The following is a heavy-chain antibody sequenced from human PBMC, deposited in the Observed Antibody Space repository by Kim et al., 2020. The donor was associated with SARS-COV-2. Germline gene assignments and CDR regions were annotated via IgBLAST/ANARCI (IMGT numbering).Heavy chain of an antibody. CDR1: GFTFSSYA. J-gene: IGHJ4*02. Sequence: GGSLRLSCAASGFTFSSYAMSWVRQAPGKGLEWVSAISGSGGSTYYADSVKGRFTISRDNSKNTLYLQMNSLRAEDTAVYYCAKDSGYYDILTGNYFDYWGQGTLVTVSS. CDR3: AKDSGYYDILTGNYFDY. D-gene: IGHD3-9*01. CDR2: ISGSGGST. V-gene: IGHV3-23*01.